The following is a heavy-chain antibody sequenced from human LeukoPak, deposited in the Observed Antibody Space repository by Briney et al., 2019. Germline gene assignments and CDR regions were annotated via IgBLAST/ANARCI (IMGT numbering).Heavy chain of an antibody. CDR2: IYGGGTT. J-gene: IGHJ3*01. D-gene: IGHD2-2*02. CDR1: GYSISSGFY. Sequence: SETLSLTCAVSGYSISSGFYWVWIRQSPGKGLEWLASIYGGGTTYYNPALKNRLTMSLDTSKNHFSVNLTSVTAADTAVYYCARGFCSSIDCYNDAFDFWGQGTMVTVSS. V-gene: IGHV4-38-2*01. CDR3: ARGFCSSIDCYNDAFDF.